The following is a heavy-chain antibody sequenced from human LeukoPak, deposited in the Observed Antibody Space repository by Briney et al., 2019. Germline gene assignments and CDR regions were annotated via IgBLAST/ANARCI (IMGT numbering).Heavy chain of an antibody. J-gene: IGHJ4*02. CDR2: ISGSGGST. Sequence: GGSLRLSCAASGFTFSSYAMSWVRQAPGKGLEWVSAISGSGGSTYYANSVKGRFTISRDNAKNTLYLQTNSLRAEDTAVYYCAREGYTGTYADYWGQGALVTVSS. CDR3: AREGYTGTYADY. D-gene: IGHD1-26*01. V-gene: IGHV3-23*01. CDR1: GFTFSSYA.